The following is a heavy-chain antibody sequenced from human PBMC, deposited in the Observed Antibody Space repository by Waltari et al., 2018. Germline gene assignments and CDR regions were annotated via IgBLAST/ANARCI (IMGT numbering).Heavy chain of an antibody. D-gene: IGHD6-19*01. Sequence: QLQLQESGPGLVKPSATLSFPCTVSGGSLRSSSYYWGWIRQPPGKGLEWIGSIYYSGSTYYNPSLKSRVTISVDTSKNQFSLKLSSVTAADTAVYYCATKRESSASGFDYWGQGTLVTVSS. CDR2: IYYSGST. CDR1: GGSLRSSSYY. CDR3: ATKRESSASGFDY. V-gene: IGHV4-39*01. J-gene: IGHJ4*02.